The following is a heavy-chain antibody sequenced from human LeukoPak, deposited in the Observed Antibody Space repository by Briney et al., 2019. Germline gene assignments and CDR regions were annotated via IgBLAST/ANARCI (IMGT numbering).Heavy chain of an antibody. CDR2: IYHSGST. CDR3: ARMRTGTGEPDY. D-gene: IGHD1-7*01. J-gene: IGHJ4*02. Sequence: SETLSLTCTVSGYSISSGYYWGWIRQPPGEGLEWIGTIYHSGSTYYNPSLKSRVTMSVDTSKNQFSLKVTSVTAADTAVYYCARMRTGTGEPDYWGQGTLVTVSS. V-gene: IGHV4-38-2*02. CDR1: GYSISSGYY.